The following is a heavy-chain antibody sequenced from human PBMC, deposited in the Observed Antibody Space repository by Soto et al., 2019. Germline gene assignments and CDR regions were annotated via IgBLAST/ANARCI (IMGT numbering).Heavy chain of an antibody. CDR2: IYYSGST. Sequence: QVQLQESGPGLVKPSQTLSLTCTVSGGSISSGDYYWSWIRQPPGKGLAWIGYIYYSGSTYYNPSLKSRVTISVDTSKNHFSLKLSSVTAADTAVYYCATIKLGSNRLDYWGQGTLVTVSS. CDR1: GGSISSGDYY. J-gene: IGHJ4*02. D-gene: IGHD3-10*01. CDR3: ATIKLGSNRLDY. V-gene: IGHV4-30-4*01.